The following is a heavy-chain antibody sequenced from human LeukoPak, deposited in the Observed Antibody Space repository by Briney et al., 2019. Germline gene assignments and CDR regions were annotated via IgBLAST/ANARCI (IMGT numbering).Heavy chain of an antibody. Sequence: GGSLRLSCAASGFTFSRYWMHWVRQAPGKGLVWVSRINSDGSSTIYADSVKGRFTISRDNSKNTLYLQMNSLRAEDTAVYYCARDLGAVAGIFDYWGQGTLVTVPS. CDR2: INSDGSST. J-gene: IGHJ4*02. CDR3: ARDLGAVAGIFDY. V-gene: IGHV3-74*01. CDR1: GFTFSRYW. D-gene: IGHD6-19*01.